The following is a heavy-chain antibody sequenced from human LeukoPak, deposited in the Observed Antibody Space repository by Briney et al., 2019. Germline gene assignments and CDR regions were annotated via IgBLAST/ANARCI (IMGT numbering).Heavy chain of an antibody. CDR1: GGSISSGGYY. J-gene: IGHJ4*02. V-gene: IGHV4-30-2*01. Sequence: SETLSLTCTVSGGSISSGGYYWSWIRQPPGKGLEWIGYIYHSGSTYYNPSLKSRVTISVDRSKNQFSLKLSSVTAVDTAVYYCARFRSAVPFDYWGQGTLVTVSS. D-gene: IGHD6-19*01. CDR2: IYHSGST. CDR3: ARFRSAVPFDY.